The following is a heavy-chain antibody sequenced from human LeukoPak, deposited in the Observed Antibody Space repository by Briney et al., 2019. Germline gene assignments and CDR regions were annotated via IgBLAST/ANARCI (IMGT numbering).Heavy chain of an antibody. CDR2: ISWNSGSI. J-gene: IGHJ4*02. D-gene: IGHD6-13*01. V-gene: IGHV3-9*01. Sequence: GGSLRLSCAASGFTFDDYAMHWVRQAPGKGLEWVSGISWNSGSIGYADSVKGRFTFSRDNSKNTLYLQMNSLRAEDTAVYYCAGRGSSSWAALDYWGQGTLVTVSS. CDR1: GFTFDDYA. CDR3: AGRGSSSWAALDY.